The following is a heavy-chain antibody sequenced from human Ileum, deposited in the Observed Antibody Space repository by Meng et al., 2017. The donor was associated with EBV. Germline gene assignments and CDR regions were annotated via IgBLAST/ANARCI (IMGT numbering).Heavy chain of an antibody. Sequence: QIQLQESGPVLVTPSQPLAVTCTACGDCISSGGYAWSWIRQPPGKGLEWIGCIYYSGNTYYNPSLNGRVTMSVDTDKNQFPLTLSFVTVAHTAVYYCASALTTPYYFDYWGQGTLVTVSS. D-gene: IGHD1-14*01. CDR2: IYYSGNT. V-gene: IGHV4-30-4*01. CDR1: GDCISSGGYA. CDR3: ASALTTPYYFDY. J-gene: IGHJ4*02.